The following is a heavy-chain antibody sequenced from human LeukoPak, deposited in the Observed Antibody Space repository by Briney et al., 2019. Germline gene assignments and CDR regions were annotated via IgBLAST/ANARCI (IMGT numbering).Heavy chain of an antibody. CDR1: GGPLSSYY. CDR3: AGEGLGYYDILTGYPRTYYFAY. CDR2: ICYSGNT. J-gene: IGHJ4*02. D-gene: IGHD3-9*01. Sequence: WETLCLTCTVSGGPLSSYYWSWVRQPPGKGLEWIGYICYSGNTNYSPSLKSRGTIYIDTSEKQFSLKLRSATDADTAVYYCAGEGLGYYDILTGYPRTYYFAYWGPGTPVTVSS. V-gene: IGHV4-59*01.